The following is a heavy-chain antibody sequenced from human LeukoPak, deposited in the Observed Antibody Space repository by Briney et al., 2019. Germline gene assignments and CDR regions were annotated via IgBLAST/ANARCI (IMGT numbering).Heavy chain of an antibody. CDR3: ATGGRSGVAFDH. J-gene: IGHJ4*02. Sequence: GGSLRLSCAASGLIASSNYMSWVRQAPGKGLEWISLIYSGGSTYYADTVMGRFTISRDNSKTTLYLQMNGLRAEDTAVYYCATGGRSGVAFDHWGQGALVTVSS. V-gene: IGHV3-53*01. CDR2: IYSGGST. CDR1: GLIASSNY. D-gene: IGHD2-15*01.